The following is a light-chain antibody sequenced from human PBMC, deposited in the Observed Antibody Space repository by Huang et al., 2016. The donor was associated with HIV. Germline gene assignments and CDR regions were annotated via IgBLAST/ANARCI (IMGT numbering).Light chain of an antibody. V-gene: IGKV3-11*01. J-gene: IGKJ5*01. CDR2: DAA. CDR3: QHRTGWPPIT. CDR1: RTLSGY. Sequence: EVVLTQSPVTLSLSPGERATLSCRASRTLSGYLAWYHQKPGQAPRLLIYDAATRATGIAARCSGSGYATDFTLTISSVEPEDVAVYYCQHRTGWPPITFGQGTRLEIK.